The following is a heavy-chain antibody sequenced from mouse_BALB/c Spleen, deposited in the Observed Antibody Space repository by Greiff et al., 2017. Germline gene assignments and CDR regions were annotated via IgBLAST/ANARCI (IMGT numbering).Heavy chain of an antibody. V-gene: IGHV5-9-3*01. D-gene: IGHD1-1*01. CDR1: GFTFSSYA. J-gene: IGHJ4*01. Sequence: EVQLVESGGGLVKPGGSLKLSCAASGFTFSSYAMSWVRQTPEKRLEWVATISSGGSYTYYPDSVKGRFTISRDNAKNTLYLQMSSLRSEDTAMYYCARHYYGSSYYAMDYWGQGTSVTVSS. CDR3: ARHYYGSSYYAMDY. CDR2: ISSGGSYT.